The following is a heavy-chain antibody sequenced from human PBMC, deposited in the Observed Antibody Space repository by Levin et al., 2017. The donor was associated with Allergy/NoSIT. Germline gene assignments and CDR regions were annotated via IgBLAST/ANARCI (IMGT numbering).Heavy chain of an antibody. CDR2: ISSSSSVI. D-gene: IGHD6-19*01. J-gene: IGHJ2*01. CDR1: GFTFSSYS. Sequence: GESLKISCAASGFTFSSYSMNWVRQAPGKGLEWVSYISSSSSVIYYADSVKGRFTISRDNAKNSLYLQMNSLRAEDTAVYYCARDGRTVANYWYFDLWGRGTLVTVSS. V-gene: IGHV3-48*01. CDR3: ARDGRTVANYWYFDL.